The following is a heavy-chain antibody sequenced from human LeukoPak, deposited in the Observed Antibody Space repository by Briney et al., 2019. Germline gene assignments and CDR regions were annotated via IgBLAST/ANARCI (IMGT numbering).Heavy chain of an antibody. V-gene: IGHV3-23*01. D-gene: IGHD2-15*01. J-gene: IGHJ4*02. CDR1: GFTFGDYA. CDR2: ISGSGVSA. Sequence: GGSLRLACAASGFTFGDYAITCVRQAPGKGLEWVSGISGSGVSAYYADSVKGRFTISRDNSKNTLYLQMNRLRAEDTAVYYCAKDRLPQDFDYWGQRTLATVSS. CDR3: AKDRLPQDFDY.